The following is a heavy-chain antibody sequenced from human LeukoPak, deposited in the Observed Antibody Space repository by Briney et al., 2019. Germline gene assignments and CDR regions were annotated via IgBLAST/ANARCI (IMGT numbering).Heavy chain of an antibody. J-gene: IGHJ4*02. Sequence: SQTLSLTCTVSGASISSYYWTWIRQPPGEGLEWIGFIYNIGSTSYNPSLKSRVTMSVDTSKNQFSLKVSSVTAADTAVYYCARRADGYKYNFDYWGQGTLVTVSS. CDR3: ARRADGYKYNFDY. D-gene: IGHD5-24*01. CDR2: IYNIGST. CDR1: GASISSYY. V-gene: IGHV4-59*08.